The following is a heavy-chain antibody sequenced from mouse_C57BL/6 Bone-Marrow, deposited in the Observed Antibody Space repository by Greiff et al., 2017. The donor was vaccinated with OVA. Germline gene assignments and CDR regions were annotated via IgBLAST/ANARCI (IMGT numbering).Heavy chain of an antibody. V-gene: IGHV5-4*03. D-gene: IGHD2-3*01. CDR2: ISDGGSYT. Sequence: EVKLMESGGGLVKPGGSLKLSCAASGFTFSSYAMSWVRQTPEQRLEWVATISDGGSYTYYPANVKGRFTISRDNAKNNLYLQLIHLKSEDTAMYYCARPIYGGYYVWFDVWGTGTTVTVSS. CDR3: ARPIYGGYYVWFDV. J-gene: IGHJ1*03. CDR1: GFTFSSYA.